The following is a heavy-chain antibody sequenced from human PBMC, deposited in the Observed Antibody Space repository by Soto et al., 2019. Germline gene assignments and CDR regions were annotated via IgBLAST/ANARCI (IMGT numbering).Heavy chain of an antibody. V-gene: IGHV4-59*11. CDR2: ISYSGST. D-gene: IGHD6-6*01. Sequence: SETLSLTCTVSGASINTHFWSWLRQPPGKGLEWIGSISYSGSTDYNPSLKSRVTISEDTSKNQFSLKLTSVTAADTAVYYCARGTSRLQNWFDPWGQGTLVTVSS. CDR3: ARGTSRLQNWFDP. CDR1: GASINTHF. J-gene: IGHJ5*02.